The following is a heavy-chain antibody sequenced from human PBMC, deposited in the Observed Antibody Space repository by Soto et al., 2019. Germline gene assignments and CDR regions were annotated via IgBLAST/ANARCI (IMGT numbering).Heavy chain of an antibody. Sequence: QVQLVEAGGGVVQPGRSLRLACAASGFTFSNYGMHWVRQAPGKGLEWVAVIWDDGSNKYYADYVKGRFTISRDNSKNTLYLQMNSLRAEDTAVYYCARPPVPKIYWYFDLWGRGTLVTVSS. CDR2: IWDDGSNK. V-gene: IGHV3-33*01. CDR3: ARPPVPKIYWYFDL. J-gene: IGHJ2*01. D-gene: IGHD6-6*01. CDR1: GFTFSNYG.